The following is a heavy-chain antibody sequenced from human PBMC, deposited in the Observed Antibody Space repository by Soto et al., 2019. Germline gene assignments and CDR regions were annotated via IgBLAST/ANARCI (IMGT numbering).Heavy chain of an antibody. Sequence: GGSLRLSCGASGFTFTNYAMSWVRQAPGKGLEWASTTSGSGASTYYADSVKGRFTISRDKSKNTLYLQMKSLRIEDTAVYYCAKVAVRGVVVSNFDSWGQGTLVTVSS. V-gene: IGHV3-23*01. J-gene: IGHJ4*02. CDR2: TSGSGAST. CDR1: GFTFTNYA. D-gene: IGHD3-10*01. CDR3: AKVAVRGVVVSNFDS.